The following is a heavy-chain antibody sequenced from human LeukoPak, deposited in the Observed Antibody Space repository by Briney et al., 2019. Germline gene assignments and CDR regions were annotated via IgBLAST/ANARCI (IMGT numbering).Heavy chain of an antibody. J-gene: IGHJ5*01. CDR1: GFTVSTNY. V-gene: IGHV3-53*01. D-gene: IGHD3-22*01. CDR3: ARWHTSVNNSFYNS. CDR2: IYDSGTT. Sequence: GGSLRLSCAASGFTVSTNYMSWVRQAPEKGLEWVSIIYDSGTTYYADSVKGRFTISRDNSKNTLYLQMNSLRAEDTAVYYCARWHTSVNNSFYNSGGQEPRSP.